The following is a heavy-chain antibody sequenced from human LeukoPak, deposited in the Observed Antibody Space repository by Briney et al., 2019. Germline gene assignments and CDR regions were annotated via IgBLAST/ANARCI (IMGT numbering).Heavy chain of an antibody. J-gene: IGHJ4*02. CDR3: ARSGWFGEASML. V-gene: IGHV4-39*01. CDR1: GYFISSSSYF. D-gene: IGHD3-10*01. CDR2: IYYSGST. Sequence: SETLSLTCTVSGYFISSSSYFWGWVRQPAGKGLEWVGSIYYSGSTYYNPSLKSRVTISVDTSKNQFSLKLSSVTAADTAVYYCARSGWFGEASMLWGQGTLVTVSS.